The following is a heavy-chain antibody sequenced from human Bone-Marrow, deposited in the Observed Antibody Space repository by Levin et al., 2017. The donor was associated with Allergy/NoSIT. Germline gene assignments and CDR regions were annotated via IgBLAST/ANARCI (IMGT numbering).Heavy chain of an antibody. D-gene: IGHD3-9*01. CDR2: ISSSSDYI. J-gene: IGHJ4*02. CDR3: VRDISF. CDR1: GFTFSSYS. V-gene: IGHV3-21*01. Sequence: GGSLRLSCAASGFTFSSYSMSWVRQAPGKGLEWVSSISSSSDYIYYADSVKGRFAISRDNAKNSLYLQLNSLRVEDTALYYCVRDISFWGQGTLVTVSS.